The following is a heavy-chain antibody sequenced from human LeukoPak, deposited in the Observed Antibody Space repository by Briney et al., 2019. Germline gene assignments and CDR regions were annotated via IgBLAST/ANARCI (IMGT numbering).Heavy chain of an antibody. Sequence: ASVKVSCKVSGYTLTELSMHWVRRAPGKGLEWMGGFDPEDGETIYAQKFQGRVTMTEDTSTDTAYMELSSLRSEDTAVYYCATVPQYYDSLLDYYFDYWGQGTLVTVSS. V-gene: IGHV1-24*01. D-gene: IGHD3-22*01. J-gene: IGHJ4*02. CDR2: FDPEDGET. CDR3: ATVPQYYDSLLDYYFDY. CDR1: GYTLTELS.